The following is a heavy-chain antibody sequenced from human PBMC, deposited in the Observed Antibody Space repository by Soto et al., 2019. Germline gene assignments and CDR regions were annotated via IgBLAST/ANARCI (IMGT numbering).Heavy chain of an antibody. CDR2: ISSNGGTT. V-gene: IGHV3-64*01. CDR3: VRRVSGNYDY. CDR1: GFTFSSYD. J-gene: IGHJ4*02. D-gene: IGHD1-7*01. Sequence: EVQLAESGGGMVQPGGSLRLSCVASGFTFSSYDMHWVRQAPGKGLEYGSSISSNGGTTYYGNSVKGRFTISRDNSKNTLYLQMGSLRADDMAVYYCVRRVSGNYDYWGQGTLVTVSS.